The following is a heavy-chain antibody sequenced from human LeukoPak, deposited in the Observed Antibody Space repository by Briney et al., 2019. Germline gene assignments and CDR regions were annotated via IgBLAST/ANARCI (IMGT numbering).Heavy chain of an antibody. Sequence: ASVTVSCKASGYTFTSYGISWVRQAPGQGLEWMGWISAYNGNTNYAQKLQGRVTMTTDTSTSTAYMELRSLRSDDTAVYYCARDERGRYSSSWFDYWGQGTLVTVSS. CDR2: ISAYNGNT. D-gene: IGHD6-13*01. CDR1: GYTFTSYG. CDR3: ARDERGRYSSSWFDY. V-gene: IGHV1-18*01. J-gene: IGHJ5*01.